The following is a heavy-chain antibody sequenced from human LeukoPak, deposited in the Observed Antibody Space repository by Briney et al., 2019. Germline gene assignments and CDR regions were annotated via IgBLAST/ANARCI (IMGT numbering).Heavy chain of an antibody. CDR1: GFTFKNYA. J-gene: IGHJ4*02. Sequence: PGGSLRLSCAASGFTFKNYAMHWVGQVPGKGLEWVSLISGDGGTTYYADSVKGRFTISRDNSKNSLYLQVNSLRTEDTALYYCAKDVRYSRTSGLNYWGQGTLVTVSS. CDR3: AKDVRYSRTSGLNY. D-gene: IGHD6-13*01. V-gene: IGHV3-43*02. CDR2: ISGDGGTT.